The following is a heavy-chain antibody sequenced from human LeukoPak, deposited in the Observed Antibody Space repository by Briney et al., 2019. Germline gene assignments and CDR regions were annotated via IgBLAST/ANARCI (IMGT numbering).Heavy chain of an antibody. CDR2: INHSGST. CDR1: GGSFSGYY. Sequence: SETLSLTCAVYGGSFSGYYWSWLRQPPGKGREWIGEINHSGSTNYNPSLKSRVTISIDTSKNQFSLKVTSVTAADTAVYYCGRFWSGVRPPDYWGQGTLVTVSS. J-gene: IGHJ4*02. V-gene: IGHV4-34*01. CDR3: GRFWSGVRPPDY. D-gene: IGHD3-3*01.